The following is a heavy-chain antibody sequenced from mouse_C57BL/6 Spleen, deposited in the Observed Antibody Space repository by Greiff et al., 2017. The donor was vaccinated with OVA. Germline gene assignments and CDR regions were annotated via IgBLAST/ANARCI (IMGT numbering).Heavy chain of an antibody. Sequence: EVQLQESGPGLVKPSQSLSLTCSVTGYSITSGYYWNWIRQFPGNKLEWMGYISYDGSNNYNPSLKNRISITRDTSKNQFFLKLNSVTTEDTATYYCARGYYYGSGYFDVWGTGTTVTVSS. CDR1: GYSITSGYY. D-gene: IGHD1-1*01. CDR3: ARGYYYGSGYFDV. J-gene: IGHJ1*03. CDR2: ISYDGSN. V-gene: IGHV3-6*01.